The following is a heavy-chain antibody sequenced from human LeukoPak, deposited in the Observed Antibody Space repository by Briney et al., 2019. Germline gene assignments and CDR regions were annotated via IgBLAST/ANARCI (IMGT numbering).Heavy chain of an antibody. J-gene: IGHJ4*02. CDR3: ARDRSYSFDH. CDR1: EFTFSTNW. V-gene: IGHV3-74*01. CDR2: INSDGSRI. Sequence: GGSLRLSCAASEFTFSTNWMHWVRQAPGKGLVWVSRINSDGSRINYADSVKGRFTISRDNAKNTLYLQMNSLRAEDTAVYYCARDRSYSFDHWGQGTLVTVSS. D-gene: IGHD4-11*01.